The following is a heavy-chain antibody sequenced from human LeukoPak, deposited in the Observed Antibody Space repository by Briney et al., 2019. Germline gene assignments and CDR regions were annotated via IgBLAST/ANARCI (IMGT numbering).Heavy chain of an antibody. Sequence: ASVKVSCKASGYTFTSYDINWVRQSTGQRLEWMGRMNPNSGNTGYAQKFQGRVTMTRNTSISTAYMELSRLRSDDTAVYYCARAKDQTEDYWGQGTLVTVSS. CDR3: ARAKDQTEDY. CDR2: MNPNSGNT. J-gene: IGHJ4*02. V-gene: IGHV1-8*01. D-gene: IGHD2-2*01. CDR1: GYTFTSYD.